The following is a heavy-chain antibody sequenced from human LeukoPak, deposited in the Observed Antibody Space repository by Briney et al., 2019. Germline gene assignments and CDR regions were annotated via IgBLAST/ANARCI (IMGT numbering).Heavy chain of an antibody. J-gene: IGHJ6*03. CDR2: TYYRSKWYN. V-gene: IGHV6-1*01. D-gene: IGHD3-3*01. CDR3: ARMYYDFWSGYYHYYYYMDV. CDR1: GDSVSSNSAA. Sequence: SQTLSLTCAISGDSVSSNSAAWDWIRQSPSRGLEWLGRTYYRSKWYNDYAVSAKSRITINPDTSKNQFSLQLNSVPPEDTAVYYCARMYYDFWSGYYHYYYYMDVWGKGTTVTVSS.